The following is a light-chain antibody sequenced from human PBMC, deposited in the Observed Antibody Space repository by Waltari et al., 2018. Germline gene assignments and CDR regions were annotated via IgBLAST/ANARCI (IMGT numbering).Light chain of an antibody. CDR2: AAS. V-gene: IGKV1-39*01. CDR1: QSISSF. Sequence: DIQMTQSPSSLSASVGDRVTITCRASQSISSFLNWYQQKPGKAPKLLIYAASSLQSGVPSRFSGNGYGTEFTLTISSLQPEDFATYYCQQSYSSPITFGQGTRLEIK. CDR3: QQSYSSPIT. J-gene: IGKJ5*01.